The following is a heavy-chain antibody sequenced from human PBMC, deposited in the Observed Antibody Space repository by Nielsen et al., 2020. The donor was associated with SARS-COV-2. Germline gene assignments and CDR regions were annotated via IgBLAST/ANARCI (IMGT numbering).Heavy chain of an antibody. CDR1: GFTFSSYG. CDR2: ISYDGSNK. V-gene: IGHV3-30*18. J-gene: IGHJ4*02. Sequence: GSLKISCAASGFTFSSYGMHWVRQAPGKGLEWVAVISYDGSNKYYADSVKGRFTISRDNSKNTLYLQMNSLRAEDTAVYYCAKDLVGATGYWGQGTLVTVSS. CDR3: AKDLVGATGY. D-gene: IGHD1-26*01.